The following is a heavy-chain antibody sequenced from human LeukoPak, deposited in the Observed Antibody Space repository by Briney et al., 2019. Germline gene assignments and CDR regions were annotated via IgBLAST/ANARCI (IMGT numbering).Heavy chain of an antibody. Sequence: ASVKVSCKASGYTFTGYYMHWVRQAPGQGLEWMGWINPNSGGTNYAQKFQGRVTMTRDTSISTAYMELSRLRSDDTAVDYCARDGGYSYDWFDPWGQGTLVTVSS. J-gene: IGHJ5*02. CDR3: ARDGGYSYDWFDP. CDR2: INPNSGGT. V-gene: IGHV1-2*02. CDR1: GYTFTGYY. D-gene: IGHD5-18*01.